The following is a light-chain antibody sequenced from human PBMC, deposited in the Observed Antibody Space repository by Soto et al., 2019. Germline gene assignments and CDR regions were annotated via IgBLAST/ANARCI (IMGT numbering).Light chain of an antibody. Sequence: QAVVTQSASVSGSPGQSITISCTGTSSDVGGYNYVSWYQQHPGKAPKLIIYDVSNRPSGVSTRFSGSKSGNTASLTNSGLQDEDEPDYSCSSYTSTNSWVFGGGTKLTVL. J-gene: IGLJ3*02. CDR2: DVS. CDR3: SSYTSTNSWV. CDR1: SSDVGGYNY. V-gene: IGLV2-14*01.